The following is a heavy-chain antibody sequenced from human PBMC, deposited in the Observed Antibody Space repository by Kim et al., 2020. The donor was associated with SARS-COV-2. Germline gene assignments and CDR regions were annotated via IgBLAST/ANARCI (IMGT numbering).Heavy chain of an antibody. Sequence: SETLSLTCTVSGGSISSGGYYWSWIRQHPGKGLEWIGYIYYSGSTYYNPSLKSRVTISVDTSKNQFSLKLSSVTAADTAVYYCARGRIRSFRVVTEFDYWGQGTLVTVSS. J-gene: IGHJ4*02. CDR2: IYYSGST. CDR1: GGSISSGGYY. CDR3: ARGRIRSFRVVTEFDY. D-gene: IGHD3-3*01. V-gene: IGHV4-31*03.